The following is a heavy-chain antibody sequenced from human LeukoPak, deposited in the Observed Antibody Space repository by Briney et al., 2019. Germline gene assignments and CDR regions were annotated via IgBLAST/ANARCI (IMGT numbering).Heavy chain of an antibody. CDR2: IYNGDNT. D-gene: IGHD6-19*01. V-gene: IGHV3-66*01. CDR1: RITVTSNH. J-gene: IGHJ4*02. CDR3: ARASQWLAFDT. Sequence: GGSLRLSCAASRITVTSNHMSWLRQAPGKGLEWVSVIYNGDNTNYADSVKGRFTISRDNSKNTLYLQMNSLRAEDTAVYFCARASQWLAFDTWGQGALVTVSS.